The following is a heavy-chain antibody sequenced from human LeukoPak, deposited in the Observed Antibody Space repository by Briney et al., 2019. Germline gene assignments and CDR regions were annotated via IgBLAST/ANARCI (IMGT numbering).Heavy chain of an antibody. CDR2: IYYSGST. V-gene: IGHV4-39*07. D-gene: IGHD3-9*01. CDR1: GGSISSSSYY. J-gene: IGHJ4*02. CDR3: ARDTLYYDILTGYSENAPPAFDY. Sequence: SETLSLTCTVSGGSISSSSYYWGWIRQPPGKGLEWIGSIYYSGSTYYNPSLKSRVTISVDTSKNQFSLKLSSVTAADTAVYYCARDTLYYDILTGYSENAPPAFDYWGQGTLVTVSS.